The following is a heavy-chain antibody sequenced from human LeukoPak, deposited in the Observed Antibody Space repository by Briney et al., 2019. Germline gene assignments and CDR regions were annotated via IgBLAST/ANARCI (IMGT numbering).Heavy chain of an antibody. J-gene: IGHJ4*02. D-gene: IGHD2-2*01. Sequence: GRSLRLSCAASGFTFSSYAMHWVRQAPGKGLEWVAVISYDGSNKYYADSVKGRFTISRDNSKNTLYLQMNSLRAEDTAVYYCARGWGYCSSTSCYANLFDYWGQGTLVTVSS. V-gene: IGHV3-30*04. CDR3: ARGWGYCSSTSCYANLFDY. CDR1: GFTFSSYA. CDR2: ISYDGSNK.